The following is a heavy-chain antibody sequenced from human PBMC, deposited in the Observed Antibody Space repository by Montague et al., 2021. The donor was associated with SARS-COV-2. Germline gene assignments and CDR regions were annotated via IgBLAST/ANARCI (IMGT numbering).Heavy chain of an antibody. CDR2: IFYSGST. Sequence: SETLSLTCTVSGGAISTYFWSWIRQPPGKGLEWIGYIFYSGSTNYSPSLKSRITISVGTSKNQFSLRLTSVTAADTAIYYCARDRQLYNSHSGFDSWGQGILVTVSS. D-gene: IGHD3-3*01. CDR1: GGAISTYF. J-gene: IGHJ4*02. CDR3: ARDRQLYNSHSGFDS. V-gene: IGHV4-59*01.